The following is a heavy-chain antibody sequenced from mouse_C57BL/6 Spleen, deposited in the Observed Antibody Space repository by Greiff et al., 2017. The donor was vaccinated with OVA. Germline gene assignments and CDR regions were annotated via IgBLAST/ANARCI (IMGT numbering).Heavy chain of an antibody. D-gene: IGHD3-1*01. J-gene: IGHJ4*01. V-gene: IGHV1-55*01. CDR3: ARFRGCSLYAMDY. CDR1: GYTFTSYW. Sequence: QVQLQQPGAELVKPGASVKLSCKASGYTFTSYWITWVKQRPGQGLEWIGDIYPGSGNTNYNEKFKSKGTLTVDTSSSTAYMQLSSLTSEDSAVKDCARFRGCSLYAMDYWGQGTSVTVSS. CDR2: IYPGSGNT.